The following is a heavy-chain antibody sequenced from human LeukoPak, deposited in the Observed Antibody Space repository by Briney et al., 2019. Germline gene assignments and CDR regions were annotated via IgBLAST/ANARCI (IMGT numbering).Heavy chain of an antibody. J-gene: IGHJ4*02. D-gene: IGHD3-9*01. CDR3: ARVMAQDHDILTGYYLDY. Sequence: PSETLSLTCTVSGDSVTSGSYYWIWIRQPPGQGLEWIAYIYYSGSTRDNPSLKSRVTISIDTSKNQFSLKLSFVTAADTAVYYCARVMAQDHDILTGYYLDYWGQGTLVTVSS. CDR1: GDSVTSGSYY. V-gene: IGHV4-61*01. CDR2: IYYSGST.